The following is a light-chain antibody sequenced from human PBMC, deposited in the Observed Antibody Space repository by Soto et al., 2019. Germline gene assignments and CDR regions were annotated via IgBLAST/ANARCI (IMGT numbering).Light chain of an antibody. Sequence: QSVLTQPASVSGSPGQSITISCTGTTNDVGDYNYVAWYQQHSDKVPRLMIYEVSNRPPGVSYRFSGSKSGSTASLTISGLQAEDEADYYCSAYTGSRASYVFGTWTKLTVL. CDR2: EVS. CDR1: TNDVGDYNY. J-gene: IGLJ1*01. CDR3: SAYTGSRASYV. V-gene: IGLV2-14*01.